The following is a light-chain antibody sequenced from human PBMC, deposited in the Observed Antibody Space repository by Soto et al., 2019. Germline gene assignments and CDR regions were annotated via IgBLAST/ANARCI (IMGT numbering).Light chain of an antibody. CDR3: MQGTQWPWT. Sequence: DIVMTQSPLSLPVTAGEPASISCRSIGRLLHSNGYNYLDWYLQKPGQSPQLLIYLGSNRASGVPARFSGSGSGTDFTLKISRVEAEDVGVYYCMQGTQWPWTFGQGTKVDIK. J-gene: IGKJ1*01. CDR1: GRLLHSNGYNY. V-gene: IGKV2-28*01. CDR2: LGS.